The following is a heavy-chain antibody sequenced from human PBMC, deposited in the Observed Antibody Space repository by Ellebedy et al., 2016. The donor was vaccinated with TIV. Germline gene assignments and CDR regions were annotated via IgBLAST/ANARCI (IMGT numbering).Heavy chain of an antibody. V-gene: IGHV4-59*12. CDR1: GGSISSYY. Sequence: SETLSLXXTVSGGSISSYYWSWIRQPPGKGLEWIGYIYYSGSTNYNPSLKSRVTISVDTSKNQFSLQLNSVTPEDTAVYYCARGVYSGSYGGVLDYFDYWGQGTLVTVSS. D-gene: IGHD1-26*01. J-gene: IGHJ4*02. CDR2: IYYSGST. CDR3: ARGVYSGSYGGVLDYFDY.